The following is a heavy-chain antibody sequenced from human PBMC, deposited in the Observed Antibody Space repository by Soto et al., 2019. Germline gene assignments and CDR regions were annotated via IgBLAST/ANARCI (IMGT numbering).Heavy chain of an antibody. D-gene: IGHD3-10*01. Sequence: SQTLSLTCAISGDSVSSNSAAWNWIRQSPSRGLEWLGRTYYRSKWYNDYAVSVKSRITINPDTSKNQFSLQLNSVTPEDTAVYYCARDNIDVLLWFGDIPNYYYMDVWGKGTTVTVSS. V-gene: IGHV6-1*01. CDR3: ARDNIDVLLWFGDIPNYYYMDV. CDR1: GDSVSSNSAA. J-gene: IGHJ6*03. CDR2: TYYRSKWYN.